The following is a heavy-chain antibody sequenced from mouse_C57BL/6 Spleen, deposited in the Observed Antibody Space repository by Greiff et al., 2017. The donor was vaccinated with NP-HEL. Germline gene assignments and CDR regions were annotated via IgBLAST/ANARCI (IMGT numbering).Heavy chain of an antibody. Sequence: VQLQQSGPELVKPGASVKISCKASGYSFTAYYMNWVKQSPEKSLEWIGEINPSTGGTTYNQKFKAKATLTVDKSSSTAYMQLKSLTSEDSAVYYCARGNWDWYFDVWGTGTTVTVSS. CDR3: ARGNWDWYFDV. CDR2: INPSTGGT. V-gene: IGHV1-42*01. D-gene: IGHD4-1*01. J-gene: IGHJ1*03. CDR1: GYSFTAYY.